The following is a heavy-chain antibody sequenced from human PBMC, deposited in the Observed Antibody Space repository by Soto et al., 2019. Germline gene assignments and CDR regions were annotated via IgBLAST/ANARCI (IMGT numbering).Heavy chain of an antibody. D-gene: IGHD6-13*01. CDR3: ARDYGASWYNLDY. V-gene: IGHV4-61*01. CDR2: IYHSGST. Sequence: PSETLSLTCTVSRGSVRSGTYYWSWIRQPPGKGLEWIGDIYHSGSTKYDPSLGSRVTISVDKSKNQFSLKLSSVTAADTAVYYCARDYGASWYNLDYWGQGTLVTV. CDR1: RGSVRSGTYY. J-gene: IGHJ4*02.